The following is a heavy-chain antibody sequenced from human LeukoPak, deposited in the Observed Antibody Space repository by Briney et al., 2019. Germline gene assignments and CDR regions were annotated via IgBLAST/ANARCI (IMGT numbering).Heavy chain of an antibody. CDR1: GGPISSNS. V-gene: IGHV4-4*07. D-gene: IGHD1-26*01. Sequence: PSETLSLTCTVSGGPISSNSWSWIRLPAGKGLEWIGRINTSGSTDYNPSLKSRVTMSLDPSKNQFSLKSNSVTAADTAVYYCARPNSGSFPFMFFDYWGQGTLVTVSS. J-gene: IGHJ4*02. CDR3: ARPNSGSFPFMFFDY. CDR2: INTSGST.